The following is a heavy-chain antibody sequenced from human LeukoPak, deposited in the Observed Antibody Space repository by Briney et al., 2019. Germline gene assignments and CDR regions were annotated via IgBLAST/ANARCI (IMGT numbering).Heavy chain of an antibody. D-gene: IGHD4-11*01. V-gene: IGHV3-64*01. CDR1: GFTFSIFA. J-gene: IGHJ4*02. CDR2: ITNNGGST. Sequence: GGSLRLSCAASGFTFSIFAMHWVRQAPGRGLEYVSAITNNGGSTYYANSVKGRFTISRDNSKNTLYLQMGSLKPEDMAVYYCVRWGYYSNYDYWGQGTLVTVSS. CDR3: VRWGYYSNYDY.